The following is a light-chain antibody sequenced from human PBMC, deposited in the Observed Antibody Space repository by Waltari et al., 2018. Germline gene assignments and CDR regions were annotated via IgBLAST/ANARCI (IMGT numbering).Light chain of an antibody. V-gene: IGLV1-40*01. CDR3: QSSDTSVRGVV. CDR2: DNS. CDR1: SSNIGAGYD. Sequence: QSVLTQPPSVSGAPGQTVTISCTGSSSNIGAGYDVHWYQQFPGTVPKLLIYDNSNRPSGVPARFSGSKSGASASLAITGLQGEDGADYYGQSSDTSVRGVVFGGGTRLTVL. J-gene: IGLJ2*01.